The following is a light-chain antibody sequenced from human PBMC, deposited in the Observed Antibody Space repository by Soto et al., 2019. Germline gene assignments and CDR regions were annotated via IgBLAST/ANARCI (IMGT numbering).Light chain of an antibody. CDR3: SSYTGTNTFIV. J-gene: IGLJ2*01. Sequence: QSALTQPASVSGSPGQSITISCTGTNSNIGAYDYVSWCQQHPGKAPKVIIYEVIYRPSGVSSRFSGSKSGNTASLTISGLQPDDEGDYYCSSYTGTNTFIVFGGGTKLTVL. CDR2: EVI. CDR1: NSNIGAYDY. V-gene: IGLV2-14*01.